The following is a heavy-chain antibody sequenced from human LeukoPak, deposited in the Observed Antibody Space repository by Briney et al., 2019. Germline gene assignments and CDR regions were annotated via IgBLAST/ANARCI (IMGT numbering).Heavy chain of an antibody. CDR1: GFTFSSYE. Sequence: TGGSLRLSCTASGFTFSSYEMHWVRQAPGKGLEWVSCISSGDSTIYYADSVKGRFTISRDNAKNSLHLQMNSLRAEDTAVYYCAKDLTTVTTRFDYWGQGTLVTVSS. D-gene: IGHD4-17*01. V-gene: IGHV3-48*03. CDR3: AKDLTTVTTRFDY. J-gene: IGHJ4*02. CDR2: ISSGDSTI.